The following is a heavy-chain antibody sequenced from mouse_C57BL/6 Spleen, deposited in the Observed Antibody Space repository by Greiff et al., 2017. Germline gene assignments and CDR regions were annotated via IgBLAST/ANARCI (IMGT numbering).Heavy chain of an antibody. CDR2: ISSGSSTN. CDR3: ANYYGSSPLAY. CDR1: GFTFSDYG. V-gene: IGHV5-17*01. D-gene: IGHD1-1*01. J-gene: IGHJ3*01. Sequence: EVKLMESGGGLVKPGGSLKLSCAASGFTFSDYGMHWVRQAPEKGLEWVAYISSGSSTNYYADTVKGRFTISRYNAKNTLFLQMTSLRSEDTAMYYCANYYGSSPLAYWGQGTLVTVSA.